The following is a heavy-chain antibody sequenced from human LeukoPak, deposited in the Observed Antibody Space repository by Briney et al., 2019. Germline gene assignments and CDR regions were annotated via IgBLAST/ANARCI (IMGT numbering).Heavy chain of an antibody. Sequence: PSETLSLTCTVSGGSISSSSYYWGWIRQPPEKGLEWIGSIYYSGSTYYNPSLKSRVTISVDTSKNQFSLKLSSVTAADTAVYYCARQAPGYSYGYVYWGQGTLVTVSS. CDR1: GGSISSSSYY. V-gene: IGHV4-39*01. CDR3: ARQAPGYSYGYVY. D-gene: IGHD5-18*01. CDR2: IYYSGST. J-gene: IGHJ4*02.